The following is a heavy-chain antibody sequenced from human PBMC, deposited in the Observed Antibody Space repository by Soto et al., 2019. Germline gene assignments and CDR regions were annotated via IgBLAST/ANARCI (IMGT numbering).Heavy chain of an antibody. CDR3: AKPQYARHYYYGMEV. V-gene: IGHV1-46*01. Sequence: QVQLVKSGAEVKKPGASVKVSCKSSGYTFTSFYMHWVRQAPGQGPEWMGIINPSGTTTDYAQKFQDRVNMNRDRSTSTYYMELSSLASEDTAVYYRAKPQYARHYYYGMEVWGQGTAVTVSS. CDR1: GYTFTSFY. J-gene: IGHJ6*02. CDR2: INPSGTTT.